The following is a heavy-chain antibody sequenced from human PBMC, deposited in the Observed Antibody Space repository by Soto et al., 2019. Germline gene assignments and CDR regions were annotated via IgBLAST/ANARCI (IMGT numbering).Heavy chain of an antibody. V-gene: IGHV3-30-3*01. CDR1: GFTFSSYA. Sequence: VGSLRLSCAASGFTFSSYAMHWVRQAPGKGLEWVAVISYDGSNKYYADSVKGRFTISRDNSKNTLYLQMNSLRAEDTAVYYCARDHIEELLYSLDYCGQRTLVTVSS. D-gene: IGHD2-2*02. J-gene: IGHJ4*02. CDR3: ARDHIEELLYSLDY. CDR2: ISYDGSNK.